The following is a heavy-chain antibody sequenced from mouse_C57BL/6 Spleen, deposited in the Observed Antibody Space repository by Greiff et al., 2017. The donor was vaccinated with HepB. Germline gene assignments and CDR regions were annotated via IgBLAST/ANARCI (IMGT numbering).Heavy chain of an antibody. J-gene: IGHJ3*01. CDR2: IDPETGGT. CDR1: GYTFTDYE. D-gene: IGHD2-3*01. V-gene: IGHV1-15*01. Sequence: QVQLQQSGAELVRPGASVTLSCKASGYTFTDYEMHWVKQTPVHGLEWIGAIDPETGGTAYNQKFKDKAILTADKSSSTAYMELRSLTSEDSAVYCCTRVGYYPWFAYWGQGTLVTVSA. CDR3: TRVGYYPWFAY.